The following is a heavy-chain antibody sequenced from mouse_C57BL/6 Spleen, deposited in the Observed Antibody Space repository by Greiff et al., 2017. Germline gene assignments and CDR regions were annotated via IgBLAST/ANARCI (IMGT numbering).Heavy chain of an antibody. CDR2: INPNNGGT. CDR3: ARRPHYYGSSYWYFDV. D-gene: IGHD1-1*01. Sequence: EVQLQQSGPELVKPGASVKIPCKASGYTFTDYNMDWVKQSHGKSLEWIGDINPNNGGTIYNQKFKGKATLTVDKSSSTAYMELRSLTSEDTAVYYCARRPHYYGSSYWYFDVWGTGTTVTVSS. J-gene: IGHJ1*03. CDR1: GYTFTDYN. V-gene: IGHV1-18*01.